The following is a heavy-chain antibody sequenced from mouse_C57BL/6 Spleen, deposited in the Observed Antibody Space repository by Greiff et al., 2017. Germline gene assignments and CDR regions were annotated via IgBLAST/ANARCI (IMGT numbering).Heavy chain of an antibody. CDR3: AREGSSYYFDY. Sequence: QVQLKQPGAELVRPGSSVKLSCKASGYTFTSYWMHWVKQRPIQGLEWIGNIDPSDSETHYNQKFKDKATLTVDKSSSTAYMQLSSLTSEDSAVYYCAREGSSYYFDYWGQGTTLTVSS. CDR2: IDPSDSET. V-gene: IGHV1-52*01. D-gene: IGHD1-3*01. J-gene: IGHJ2*01. CDR1: GYTFTSYW.